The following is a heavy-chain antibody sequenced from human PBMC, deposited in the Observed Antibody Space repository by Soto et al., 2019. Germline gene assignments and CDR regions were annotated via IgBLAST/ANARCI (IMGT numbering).Heavy chain of an antibody. Sequence: ASVKVSCKASGYTFTSYAMHWVRQAPGQRLERMGWINAGNGNTKYSQKLQGRVTMTTDTSTSTAYMELRSLRSDDTAVYYCARVEAFSSGYLDYWGQGTLVTVSS. J-gene: IGHJ4*02. D-gene: IGHD6-19*01. CDR2: INAGNGNT. V-gene: IGHV1-3*01. CDR3: ARVEAFSSGYLDY. CDR1: GYTFTSYA.